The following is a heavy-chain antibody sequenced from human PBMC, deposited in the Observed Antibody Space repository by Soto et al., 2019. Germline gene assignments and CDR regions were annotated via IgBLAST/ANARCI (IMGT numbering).Heavy chain of an antibody. CDR3: AKERDVAARPGEHYYHYGMDV. Sequence: GGSLRLSCAASGFTFSNYGMHWVRQVPGKGLEWVAVISYDGSNKYYVDSVKGRFTMSRDNSKNTLYRHMNSLRAEDTAVYNCAKERDVAARPGEHYYHYGMDVWGQGTTVTVSS. V-gene: IGHV3-30*18. D-gene: IGHD6-6*01. CDR1: GFTFSNYG. CDR2: ISYDGSNK. J-gene: IGHJ6*02.